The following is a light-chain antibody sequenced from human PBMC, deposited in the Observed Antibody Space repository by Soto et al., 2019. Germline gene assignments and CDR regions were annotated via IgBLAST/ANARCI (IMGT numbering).Light chain of an antibody. Sequence: QSVLTQPPSVSGTPGHKVSISCSGSTSNLGGNTVNWYQQLLGTAPKLLIYTNNQRPSGVPDRFSGSKSGTSASLAISDLRSEDEADFYCAAWDDSLNAVVFGGGTKLTVL. CDR1: TSNLGGNT. CDR2: TNN. J-gene: IGLJ2*01. V-gene: IGLV1-44*01. CDR3: AAWDDSLNAVV.